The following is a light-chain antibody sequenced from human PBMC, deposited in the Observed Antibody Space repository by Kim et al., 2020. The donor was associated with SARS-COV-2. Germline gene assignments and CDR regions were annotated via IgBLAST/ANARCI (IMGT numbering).Light chain of an antibody. J-gene: IGKJ4*01. CDR3: QQYNHWSALS. V-gene: IGKV3-15*01. CDR1: QSISTK. CDR2: DTF. Sequence: SPGERAPLSCRASQSISTKLAWYQQKPGQAPRLLIYDTFTRATGIPARFSGSGSGTEFTLTISSLQSEDFAVYHCQQYNHWSALSFGGGTKVDIK.